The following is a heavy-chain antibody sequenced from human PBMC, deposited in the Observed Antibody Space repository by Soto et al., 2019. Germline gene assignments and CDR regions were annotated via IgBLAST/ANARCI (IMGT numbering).Heavy chain of an antibody. J-gene: IGHJ5*02. CDR3: ARQPYDSTGYYYGA. D-gene: IGHD3-22*01. CDR2: MYSGGNT. V-gene: IGHV4-39*01. CDR1: GGSFSSSTYY. Sequence: QLQLQESGPGLVKPSETLSLTCTVSGGSFSSSTYYWGWIRPPPGKGLEWIGSMYSGGNTYYNPSLKSRVTVSVDTSKNHFSLKLTSVTAADTAMYYCARQPYDSTGYYYGAWGQGTLVTVSS.